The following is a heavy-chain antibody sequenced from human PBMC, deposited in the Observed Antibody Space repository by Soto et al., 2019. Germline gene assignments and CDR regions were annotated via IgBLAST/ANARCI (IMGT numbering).Heavy chain of an antibody. Sequence: QVQLVESGGGVAQSGRSLRLSCAASGFTFSSYGMHWVRQAPGKGLEWVATISDDGSNKYYADSVKGRFTISRDNSKNTLYLQMNSLRVEDTAVYYCGGGWFWADYWGQGTLVTVSS. D-gene: IGHD6-19*01. V-gene: IGHV3-30*03. CDR1: GFTFSSYG. CDR2: ISDDGSNK. CDR3: GGGWFWADY. J-gene: IGHJ4*02.